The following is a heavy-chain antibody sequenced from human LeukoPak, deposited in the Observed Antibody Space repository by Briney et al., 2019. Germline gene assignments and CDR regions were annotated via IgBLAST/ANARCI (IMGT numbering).Heavy chain of an antibody. CDR2: IYPSGGSA. CDR3: ARGGGSSWPYYFDY. CDR1: GYTFTSQY. Sequence: GASVKVSCKASGYTFTSQYMHWVRQAPGQGLEWMGIIYPSGGSANYAGKFQGRVTMTRDTSTSTLNMELSSLRSEDTAVYYCARGGGSSWPYYFDYWGQGTLVTVSS. J-gene: IGHJ4*02. V-gene: IGHV1-46*01. D-gene: IGHD6-13*01.